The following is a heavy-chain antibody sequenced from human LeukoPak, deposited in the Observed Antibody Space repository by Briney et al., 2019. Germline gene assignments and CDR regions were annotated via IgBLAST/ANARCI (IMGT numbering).Heavy chain of an antibody. J-gene: IGHJ4*02. D-gene: IGHD1-26*01. CDR1: GFTFSSYE. V-gene: IGHV3-48*03. CDR3: ARDLEERGEFDY. Sequence: GALRLSCAASGFTFSSYEMNWVRQAPGKGLEWVSYISSSGSTIYYADSVKGRFTISRDNAKNSLYLQMNSLRAEDTAVYYCARDLEERGEFDYWGQGTLVTVSS. CDR2: ISSSGSTI.